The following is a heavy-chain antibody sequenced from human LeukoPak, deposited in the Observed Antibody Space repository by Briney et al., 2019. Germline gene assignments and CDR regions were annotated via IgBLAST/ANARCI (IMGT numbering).Heavy chain of an antibody. CDR3: AKGICSGGSCHSDY. J-gene: IGHJ4*02. D-gene: IGHD2-15*01. Sequence: PGGSLRLSCAASGFTFSSYGMHWVRQAPGKGLEWVAVIWYDGSNKYYADSVKGRFTISRDNSKNTLYLQMNSLRAEDTAVYYCAKGICSGGSCHSDYWGQGTLVTVSS. CDR1: GFTFSSYG. CDR2: IWYDGSNK. V-gene: IGHV3-33*06.